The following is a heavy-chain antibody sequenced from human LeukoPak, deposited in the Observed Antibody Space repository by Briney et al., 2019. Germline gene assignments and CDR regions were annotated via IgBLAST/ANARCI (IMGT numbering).Heavy chain of an antibody. J-gene: IGHJ4*02. D-gene: IGHD1-26*01. CDR1: GFTVQSNA. CDR2: TYSGGAT. V-gene: IGHV3-53*01. Sequence: GGSLRLSCVASGFTVQSNAMTWVRQAPGQGLEGVSVTYSGGATYYADSVKGRFTVSKDNYKNTLYLQINSLTAEDTAVYYCATAAYGLSGSLDSWGQGTLVTVSS. CDR3: ATAAYGLSGSLDS.